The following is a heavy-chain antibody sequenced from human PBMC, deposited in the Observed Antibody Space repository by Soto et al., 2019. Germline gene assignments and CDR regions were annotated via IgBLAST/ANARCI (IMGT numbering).Heavy chain of an antibody. V-gene: IGHV1-69*13. Sequence: ASVKVSCKASGGTFSSYAISWVRQAPGQGLEWMGGIIPIFGTANYAQKFQGRVTITADESTSTAYTELSSLRSEDTAVYYCTKSGYYFGSGSPQDYYYGMDVCGQGTTVTVSS. CDR1: GGTFSSYA. J-gene: IGHJ6*02. CDR3: TKSGYYFGSGSPQDYYYGMDV. CDR2: IIPIFGTA. D-gene: IGHD3-10*01.